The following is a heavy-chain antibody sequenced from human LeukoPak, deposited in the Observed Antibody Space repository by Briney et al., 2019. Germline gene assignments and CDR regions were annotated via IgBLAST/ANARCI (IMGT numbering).Heavy chain of an antibody. Sequence: SETLSLTCTVSGASISSGAYYWSWVRQPAGKGLEWIGRIYTSGSTNYNPSLKSRVTISLDTSQNQLSFRLTSVTAADTAMYYCTGEGYDNGDYWGQGALVTVSS. V-gene: IGHV4-61*02. D-gene: IGHD3-16*01. J-gene: IGHJ4*02. CDR2: IYTSGST. CDR3: TGEGYDNGDY. CDR1: GASISSGAYY.